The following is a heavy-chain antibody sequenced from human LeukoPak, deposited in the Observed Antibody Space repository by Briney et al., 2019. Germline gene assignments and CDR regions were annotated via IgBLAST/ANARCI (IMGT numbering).Heavy chain of an antibody. J-gene: IGHJ6*03. CDR3: ARAPPYYDILTGYLSPFNYYYYMDV. D-gene: IGHD3-9*01. Sequence: SETLSLTCTVSGYSISSGHYWGWIRQPPGKGLEWIGSIYHSGSTYYNPSLKSRVTISVDTSKNQFSLKLSSVTAADTAVYYCARAPPYYDILTGYLSPFNYYYYMDVWGKGTTVTVSS. CDR1: GYSISSGHY. CDR2: IYHSGST. V-gene: IGHV4-38-2*02.